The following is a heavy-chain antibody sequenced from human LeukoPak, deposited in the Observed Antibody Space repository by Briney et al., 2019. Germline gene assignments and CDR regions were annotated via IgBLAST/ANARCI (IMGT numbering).Heavy chain of an antibody. J-gene: IGHJ5*02. D-gene: IGHD3-10*01. CDR1: GGSLSSGGYS. V-gene: IGHV4-31*11. CDR3: ARDTGGYYGSGDWFDP. CDR2: IYYSGST. Sequence: PSQTLSLTCAVSGGSLSSGGYSWSWIRQPPGKGLEWIGYIYYSGSTYYNPSLKSRVTISVDTSKNQFSLKLSSVTAADTAVYYCARDTGGYYGSGDWFDPWGQGTLVTVSS.